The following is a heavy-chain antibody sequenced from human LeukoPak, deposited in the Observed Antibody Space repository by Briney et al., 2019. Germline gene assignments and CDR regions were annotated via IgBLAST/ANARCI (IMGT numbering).Heavy chain of an antibody. Sequence: GGSLRLSCAASGFAFSNAWMNWVRQAPGKGLEWVGRIKSKTDGGTTDYAAPVKGRFTISRDDSKNTLYLQMNSLKTEDTSVYYCTSRTYYDFWSGYPGPFDDWGQGTLVTVSS. J-gene: IGHJ4*02. CDR3: TSRTYYDFWSGYPGPFDD. D-gene: IGHD3-3*01. V-gene: IGHV3-15*01. CDR1: GFAFSNAW. CDR2: IKSKTDGGTT.